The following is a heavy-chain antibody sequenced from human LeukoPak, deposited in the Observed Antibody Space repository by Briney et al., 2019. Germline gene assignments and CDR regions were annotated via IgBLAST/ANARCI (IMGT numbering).Heavy chain of an antibody. CDR2: ISSSSSYI. D-gene: IGHD2-15*01. J-gene: IGHJ4*02. V-gene: IGHV3-21*01. Sequence: PGGSLRLSCAASGFTFSSYSMNWVRQAPGKGLEWVSSISSSSSYIYYADSVKGRFTISRDNAKNSLYLQMNSLRAEDTAVYYCAGLRYCSGGSCPRHCWGQGTLVTVSS. CDR1: GFTFSSYS. CDR3: AGLRYCSGGSCPRHC.